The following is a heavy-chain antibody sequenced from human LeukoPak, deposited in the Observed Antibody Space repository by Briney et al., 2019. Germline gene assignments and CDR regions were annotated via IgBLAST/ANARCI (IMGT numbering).Heavy chain of an antibody. J-gene: IGHJ6*03. CDR2: IYYSGST. CDR1: GGSISSYY. V-gene: IGHV4-59*01. D-gene: IGHD2-21*01. CDR3: ARDSVAHPYYYYYMDV. Sequence: PSETLSLTCTVSGGSISSYYWSWIRQPPGKGLEGIGYIYYSGSTNYNPSLKSRVTISVDTSKNQFSLKLSSVTAAETAVYYCARDSVAHPYYYYYMDVWGKGTTVTVSS.